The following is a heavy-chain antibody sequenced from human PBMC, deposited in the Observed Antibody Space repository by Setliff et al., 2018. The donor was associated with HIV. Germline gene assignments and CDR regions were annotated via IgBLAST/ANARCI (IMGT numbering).Heavy chain of an antibody. CDR2: IIPIFGTP. Sequence: GASVKVSCKASGDTFNSHAISWVRQAPGQGLEWMGGIIPIFGTPNYAQKFKGRLTITADESTSTVYMELSSQRSEDTAVYYCARDSRDIVVVIAPEPEPYYYYGMDVWGEGTTVTVCS. J-gene: IGHJ6*04. CDR1: GDTFNSHA. V-gene: IGHV1-69*13. D-gene: IGHD2-15*01. CDR3: ARDSRDIVVVIAPEPEPYYYYGMDV.